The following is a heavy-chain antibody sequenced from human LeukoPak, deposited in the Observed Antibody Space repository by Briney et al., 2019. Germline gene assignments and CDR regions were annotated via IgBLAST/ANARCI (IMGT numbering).Heavy chain of an antibody. CDR3: AGGRQLYRGYSYGFDY. J-gene: IGHJ4*02. Sequence: ASVKVSCKASGYTFTSYDINWVRQATGQGLEWMGWMNPNSGNTGYAQKFQGRVTMTRNTSISTAYMELSSLRSEDTAVYYCAGGRQLYRGYSYGFDYWGQGTLVTVSS. CDR2: MNPNSGNT. D-gene: IGHD5-18*01. CDR1: GYTFTSYD. V-gene: IGHV1-8*01.